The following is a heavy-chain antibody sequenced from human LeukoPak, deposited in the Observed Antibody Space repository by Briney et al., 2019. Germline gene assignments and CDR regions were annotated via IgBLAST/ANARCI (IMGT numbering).Heavy chain of an antibody. V-gene: IGHV4-59*12. CDR2: IYYSGST. D-gene: IGHD3-9*01. J-gene: IGHJ4*02. CDR3: ARAYDILTGYYYSRSPSFDY. Sequence: SETLSLTCTVSGGSISSYYWSWIRQPPGKGLEWIGYIYYSGSTNYNPSLKSRVTISVDTSKNQFSLKLSSVTAADTAVYYCARAYDILTGYYYSRSPSFDYWGQGTLVTVSS. CDR1: GGSISSYY.